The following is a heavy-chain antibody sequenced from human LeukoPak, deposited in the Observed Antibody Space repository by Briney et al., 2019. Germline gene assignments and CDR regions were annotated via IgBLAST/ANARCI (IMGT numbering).Heavy chain of an antibody. J-gene: IGHJ4*02. Sequence: PVKVSCKASGGTFSSYAVSWVRQAPGQGLEWMGGIIPIFGSTNYAQKFQGRVTITADDSTGTAYMELSSLTSEDTAVYYCARGGNCSITTCYAFWGQGTLVTVSS. CDR2: IIPIFGST. D-gene: IGHD2-2*01. CDR3: ARGGNCSITTCYAF. V-gene: IGHV1-69*01. CDR1: GGTFSSYA.